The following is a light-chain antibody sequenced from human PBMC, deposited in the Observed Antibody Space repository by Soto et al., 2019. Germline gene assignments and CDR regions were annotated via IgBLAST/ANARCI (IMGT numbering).Light chain of an antibody. CDR1: QSLVHSDGIAY. CDR3: MQGTHWPIT. Sequence: DVVMTQSPLSLPVTLGQPASISCRSNQSLVHSDGIAYFSWFQQRPGRSPRRIIYKVSNRDSGVPARFSGSGSGTDFALKISRVEAEDVGVYYCMQGTHWPITFGQGTRLET. V-gene: IGKV2-30*02. J-gene: IGKJ5*01. CDR2: KVS.